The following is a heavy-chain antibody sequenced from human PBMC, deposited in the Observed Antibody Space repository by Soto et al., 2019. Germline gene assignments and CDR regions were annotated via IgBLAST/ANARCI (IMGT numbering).Heavy chain of an antibody. V-gene: IGHV1-3*03. CDR3: AREDIVVVVAATGSNRYYYYGMDV. CDR2: INPGDGNR. Sequence: GASVKVSCKASGYSFTTYVIHWVRQAPGQRLEWMGWINPGDGNRRFSQAFQDRITITRDTSASTVYMELSSLRSEDTAVYYCAREDIVVVVAATGSNRYYYYGMDVWGQGTTVTVSS. D-gene: IGHD2-15*01. CDR1: GYSFTTYV. J-gene: IGHJ6*02.